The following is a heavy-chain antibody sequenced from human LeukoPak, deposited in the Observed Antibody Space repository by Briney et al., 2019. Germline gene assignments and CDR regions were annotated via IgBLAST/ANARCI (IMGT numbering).Heavy chain of an antibody. Sequence: ASVKVSCKASGYTFTGYYMHWVRQAPGQGLEWMGWINPNSGGTNYAQKFQGRVTMTRNTSISTAYMELSSLRSEDTAVYYCASYGGESYYYYGMDVWGQGTTVTVSS. CDR1: GYTFTGYY. V-gene: IGHV1-2*02. D-gene: IGHD4-17*01. CDR3: ASYGGESYYYYGMDV. J-gene: IGHJ6*02. CDR2: INPNSGGT.